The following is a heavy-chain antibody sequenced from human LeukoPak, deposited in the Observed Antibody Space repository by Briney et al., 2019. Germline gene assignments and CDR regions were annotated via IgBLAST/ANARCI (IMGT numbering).Heavy chain of an antibody. V-gene: IGHV4-61*02. CDR2: MYSSGTT. CDR1: GGSISSGSYS. CDR3: ATSPVTTWWFDP. J-gene: IGHJ5*02. Sequence: SETLSLTCTVFGGSISSGSYSWNWIRQPAGKGLEWIGRMYSSGTTNYNPSLKSRVTISVDTSKNQFSLKLSSVTASDTAVYYCATSPVTTWWFDPWGQGTLVTVSS. D-gene: IGHD4-17*01.